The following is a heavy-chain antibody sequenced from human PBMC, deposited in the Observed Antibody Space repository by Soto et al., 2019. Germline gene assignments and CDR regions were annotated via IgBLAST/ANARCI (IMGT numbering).Heavy chain of an antibody. CDR3: AKAMDIVVVVAANPFDY. CDR1: GFTFSGYA. J-gene: IGHJ4*02. Sequence: EVQLLESGGGLVQPGGSLRLSCAASGFTFSGYAMSWVRQAPGKGLEWVSAISGSGGSTYYADSVKGRFTISRDNSKNTLYLQMNSLRAEDTAVYYCAKAMDIVVVVAANPFDYWGQGTLVTVSS. CDR2: ISGSGGST. D-gene: IGHD2-15*01. V-gene: IGHV3-23*01.